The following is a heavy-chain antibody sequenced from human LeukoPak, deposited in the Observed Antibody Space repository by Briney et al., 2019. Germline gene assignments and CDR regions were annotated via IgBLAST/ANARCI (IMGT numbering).Heavy chain of an antibody. CDR3: ARDQSFSSGYDY. CDR2: IYHSGST. CDR1: GYSISSGYY. Sequence: SETLSLTCTVSGYSISSGYYWGCIRQPPGQGLEWIGSIYHSGSTYYNPSLKSRVTISVDTSKNQFSLKLSSVTAADTAVYYCARDQSFSSGYDYWGQGTLVTVSS. J-gene: IGHJ4*02. D-gene: IGHD3-22*01. V-gene: IGHV4-38-2*02.